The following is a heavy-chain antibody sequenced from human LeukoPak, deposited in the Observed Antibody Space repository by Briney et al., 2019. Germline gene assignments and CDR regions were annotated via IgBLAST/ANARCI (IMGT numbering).Heavy chain of an antibody. D-gene: IGHD3-10*01. J-gene: IGHJ4*02. CDR1: GFTFSSYV. CDR2: IRYDGSNK. Sequence: PGGSLRLSCAASGFTFSSYVMHWVRQAPGKGLEWVAFIRYDGSNKYYADSVKGRFTISRDNSKNTLYLQMNSLRAEDTAVYYCARSSDLWFGELLYWGQGTLVTVSS. V-gene: IGHV3-30*02. CDR3: ARSSDLWFGELLY.